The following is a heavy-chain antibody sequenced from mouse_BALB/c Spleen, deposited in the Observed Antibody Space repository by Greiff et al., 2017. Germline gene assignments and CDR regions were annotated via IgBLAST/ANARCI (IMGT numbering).Heavy chain of an antibody. CDR1: GFTFSSYG. Sequence: EVQLQQSGGGLVQPGGSLKLSCAASGFTFSSYGMSWVRQTPDKRLELVATINSNGGSTYYPDSVKGRFTISRDNAKNTLYLQMSSLKSEDTAMYYCARVGTGTGYAMDYWGQGTSVTVSS. CDR3: ARVGTGTGYAMDY. CDR2: INSNGGST. J-gene: IGHJ4*01. V-gene: IGHV5-6-3*01. D-gene: IGHD4-1*01.